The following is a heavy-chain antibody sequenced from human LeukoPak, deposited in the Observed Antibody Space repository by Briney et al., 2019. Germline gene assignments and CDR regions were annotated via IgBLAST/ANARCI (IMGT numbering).Heavy chain of an antibody. CDR1: GGSISRGSYY. CDR3: ARDTRWLQFEN. Sequence: PSQTLPLTCTVSGGSISRGSYYWSWIRQPAGKGLEWIGRIYTSGSTNYNPSLKSRVTISVDTSKNQFSLKLSSVTAADTAVYYCARDTRWLQFENWGQGTLVTVSS. CDR2: IYTSGST. J-gene: IGHJ4*02. V-gene: IGHV4-61*02. D-gene: IGHD5-24*01.